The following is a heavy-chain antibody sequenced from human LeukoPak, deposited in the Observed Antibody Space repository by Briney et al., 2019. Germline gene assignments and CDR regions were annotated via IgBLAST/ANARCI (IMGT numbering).Heavy chain of an antibody. J-gene: IGHJ4*02. D-gene: IGHD3-22*01. Sequence: ASVTLSCKASGYTFTNYALSWVRQAPGQGLEWMGWISGYNGNTNYAQKLQGRVTMTTDTSTSTAYMELRSLRSDDTAVYYCARNWDISGYYFDYWGQGTLVAVSS. CDR3: ARNWDISGYYFDY. CDR2: ISGYNGNT. CDR1: GYTFTNYA. V-gene: IGHV1-18*01.